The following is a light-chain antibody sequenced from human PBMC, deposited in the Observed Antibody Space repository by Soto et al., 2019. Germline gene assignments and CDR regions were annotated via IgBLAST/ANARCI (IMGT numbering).Light chain of an antibody. CDR3: GTWDSSLSAVV. J-gene: IGLJ2*01. CDR2: ENN. Sequence: QAVVTQPPSMSAAPGQKVTISCSGSSSNIGNNYVSWYQQLPGTAPKLLIYENNKRPSGIPDRLSGSKSGTSATLGITGLQTGDEADYYCGTWDSSLSAVVFGGGTKLTVL. CDR1: SSNIGNNY. V-gene: IGLV1-51*02.